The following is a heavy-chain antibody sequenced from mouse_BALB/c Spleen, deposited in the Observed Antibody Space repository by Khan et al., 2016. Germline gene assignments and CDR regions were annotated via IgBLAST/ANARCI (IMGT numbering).Heavy chain of an antibody. D-gene: IGHD2-12*01. Sequence: QVQLKESGAGLARPGASVKLSCKASGYTFTNYWTQWLKQRPGQGLEWIGTIFPGDGDSRYTQTFKGKVTLTADKSSSTVYLQLRSLQSEDTAVYYWARGRRGIAYWGQGTLVTVSA. V-gene: IGHV1-87*01. CDR2: IFPGDGDS. J-gene: IGHJ3*01. CDR1: GYTFTNYW. CDR3: ARGRRGIAY.